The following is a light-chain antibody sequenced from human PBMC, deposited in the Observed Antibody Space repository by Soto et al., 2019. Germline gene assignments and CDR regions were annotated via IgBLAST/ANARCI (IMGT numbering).Light chain of an antibody. J-gene: IGLJ1*01. CDR1: SSDVGGYNY. V-gene: IGLV2-11*01. CDR2: DVS. CDR3: CSYAGSYTYV. Sequence: QSALTQPRSVSGGPGQSVTISRTGTSSDVGGYNYVSWYQQHPGKAPKLMIYDVSKRPSGVPDRFSGSKSGNTASLTISGLQAEDEADYYFCSYAGSYTYVFGTGTKLTVL.